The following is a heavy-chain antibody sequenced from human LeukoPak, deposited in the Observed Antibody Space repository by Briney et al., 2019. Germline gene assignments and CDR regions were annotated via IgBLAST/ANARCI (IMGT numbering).Heavy chain of an antibody. J-gene: IGHJ3*02. CDR3: ARVTSPYAFDI. CDR2: ISNSGSTI. Sequence: GRSLRLSCAASGFTFSDYYMSWIRQAPGKGLEWISYISNSGSTIHYAVSVKGRFTISRDNARNSLYLQMNSLRAEDTAVYYCARVTSPYAFDIWGQGTMVTVSS. D-gene: IGHD3-3*01. CDR1: GFTFSDYY. V-gene: IGHV3-11*04.